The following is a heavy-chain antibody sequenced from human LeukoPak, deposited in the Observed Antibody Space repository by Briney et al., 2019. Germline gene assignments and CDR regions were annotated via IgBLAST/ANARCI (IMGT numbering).Heavy chain of an antibody. D-gene: IGHD3-22*01. CDR1: GFTVSSNY. CDR2: IYSGGST. CDR3: ARPYYYDSGGNY. Sequence: GGSLRLSCVASGFTVSSNYMSWVRQAPGKGLEWVSVIYSGGSTSYADSVKGRFTISRDNSKNTLYLQMNSLRAEDTAVYYCARPYYYDSGGNYWGQGSLVTVSS. J-gene: IGHJ4*02. V-gene: IGHV3-53*01.